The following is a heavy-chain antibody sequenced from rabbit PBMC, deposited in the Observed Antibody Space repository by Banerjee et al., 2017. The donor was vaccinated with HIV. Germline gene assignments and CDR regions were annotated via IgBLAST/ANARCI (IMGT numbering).Heavy chain of an antibody. J-gene: IGHJ4*01. CDR1: GFSFNNNYY. CDR3: ARDLQAGGAYTENL. CDR2: IWIYSSGST. D-gene: IGHD6-1*01. Sequence: QSLEESGGDLVKPGASLTLTCTASGFSFNNNYYMCWVRQAPGKGLEWIACIWIYSSGSTYYATWAKGRFTISKTSSTTVTLQMTSLTAADTATYFCARDLQAGGAYTENLWGPGTLVTVS. V-gene: IGHV1S40*01.